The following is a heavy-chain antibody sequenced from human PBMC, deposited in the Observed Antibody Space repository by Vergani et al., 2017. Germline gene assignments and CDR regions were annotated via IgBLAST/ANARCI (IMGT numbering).Heavy chain of an antibody. CDR3: AMQYFVSGKYLLDY. CDR2: ISSSSTYK. Sequence: EVLLVESGGGLVKPGGSLRLSCAVSGFTFSSYSMTWVRQAPGQGLEWVSSISSSSTYKYYADSVKGRFTISSSNSKNMLFLQMNNLRTEDTAIYYCAMQYFVSGKYLLDYWGQETLVTVSS. V-gene: IGHV3-21*04. D-gene: IGHD3-10*01. J-gene: IGHJ4*02. CDR1: GFTFSSYS.